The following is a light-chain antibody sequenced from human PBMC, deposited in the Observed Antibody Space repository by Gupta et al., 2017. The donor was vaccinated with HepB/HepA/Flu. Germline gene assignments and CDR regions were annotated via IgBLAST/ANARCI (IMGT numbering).Light chain of an antibody. Sequence: PGTLSLSPGERATLSCRASQSVSSSYLAWYQQKPGQDTRLLIYGASSRATGIPDRFSGSGSGTDFTRNSRRMETEDCEGYDGQQWFTFGGGTKVEIK. V-gene: IGKV3-20*01. CDR2: GAS. CDR3: QQWFT. CDR1: QSVSSSY. J-gene: IGKJ4*01.